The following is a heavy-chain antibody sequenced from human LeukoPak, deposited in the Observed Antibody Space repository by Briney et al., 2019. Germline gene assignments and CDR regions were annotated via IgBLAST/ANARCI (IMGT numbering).Heavy chain of an antibody. V-gene: IGHV3-66*01. Sequence: GGSLRLSCAASGFTVSSNYMSWVRQAPGKGLEGVSVIYSGGSTYYADSVKGRFTISRDNSKNTLYLQMNSLRAEDTAVYYCARDKPGYSSGWYQSLGAFDIWGQGTMVTVSS. CDR3: ARDKPGYSSGWYQSLGAFDI. CDR2: IYSGGST. J-gene: IGHJ3*02. CDR1: GFTVSSNY. D-gene: IGHD6-19*01.